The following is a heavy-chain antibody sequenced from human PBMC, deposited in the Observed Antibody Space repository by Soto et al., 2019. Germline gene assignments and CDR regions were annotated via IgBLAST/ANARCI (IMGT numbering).Heavy chain of an antibody. CDR1: GCTFSSCA. CDR3: AKGRQGLAY. Sequence: PGGSVRHSCAAAGCTFSSCAISWVRQAPGKGLEWVSAISGSGGSTYYADSVKGRFTISRDNSKNTLYLQMNSLRAEDTAVYYCAKGRQGLAYWGQGTPVPVSS. V-gene: IGHV3-23*01. CDR2: ISGSGGST. D-gene: IGHD3-16*01. J-gene: IGHJ4*02.